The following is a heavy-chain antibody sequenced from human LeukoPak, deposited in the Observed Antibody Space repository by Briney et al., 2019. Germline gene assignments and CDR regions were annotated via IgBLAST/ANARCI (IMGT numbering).Heavy chain of an antibody. J-gene: IGHJ6*02. V-gene: IGHV1-2*02. CDR3: ARGLSQLLLRYYYYYGVDV. D-gene: IGHD2-15*01. CDR1: GYTFTGYY. CDR2: INPNTGSA. Sequence: GASVKVSCKASGYTFTGYYMHWVRQAPGQGLEWMGWINPNTGSANYAQKFQGRVTMTRDTSISTAYMELSRLRSDDTAVYYCARGLSQLLLRYYYYYGVDVWGQGTTVTVSS.